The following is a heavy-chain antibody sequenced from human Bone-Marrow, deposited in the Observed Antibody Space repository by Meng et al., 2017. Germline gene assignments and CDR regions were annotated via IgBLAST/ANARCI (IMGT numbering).Heavy chain of an antibody. CDR2: INPNSGGT. Sequence: ASVKVSCKASGYTFTGYYMHWVRQAPGQGLEWMGRINPNSGGTNYAQKFQGRVTMTRDTSISTAYMELSRLRSDDTAVYYCARAPTYCSGGSCYSGGAFDIWGQGAMVTVSS. CDR3: ARAPTYCSGGSCYSGGAFDI. V-gene: IGHV1-2*06. CDR1: GYTFTGYY. D-gene: IGHD2-15*01. J-gene: IGHJ3*02.